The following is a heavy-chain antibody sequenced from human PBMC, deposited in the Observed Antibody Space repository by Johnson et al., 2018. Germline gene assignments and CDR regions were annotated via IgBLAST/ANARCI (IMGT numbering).Heavy chain of an antibody. V-gene: IGHV4-34*11. D-gene: IGHD1-26*01. J-gene: IGHJ6*02. CDR3: ARGGIVGATRTLRYYYAMAV. CDR1: GGSFSGYY. CDR2: IFHSGST. Sequence: QVQLQQWGAGLLKPSETLSLTCAVYGGSFSGYYWTWIRQPPGKGLEWIGYIFHSGSTSYNPSLKSRVTMSVATSKNQFSLNWTSMTAADTAVYFCARGGIVGATRTLRYYYAMAVWGQGTTVTVSS.